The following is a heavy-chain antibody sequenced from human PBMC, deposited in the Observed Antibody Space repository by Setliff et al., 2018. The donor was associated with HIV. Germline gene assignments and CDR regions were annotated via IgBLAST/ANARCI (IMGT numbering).Heavy chain of an antibody. Sequence: GGSLRLSCAVSGFTFSNYAMNWVRQAPGKGLEWVSGISGSGGHTYYAESVKGRFTISRDKSKNTLYLQMSSLRAEDTAVYYCTQSQHLQYQMAAFDIWGQGTKVTVSS. CDR3: TQSQHLQYQMAAFDI. J-gene: IGHJ3*02. V-gene: IGHV3-23*01. CDR1: GFTFSNYA. D-gene: IGHD1-1*01. CDR2: ISGSGGHT.